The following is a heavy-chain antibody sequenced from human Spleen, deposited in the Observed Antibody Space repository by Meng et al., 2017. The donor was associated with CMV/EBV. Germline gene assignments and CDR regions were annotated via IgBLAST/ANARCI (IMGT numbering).Heavy chain of an antibody. CDR3: ARGVTMDRDKYYFYYYGMDV. Sequence: SETLSLTCTVSGGSISTYFWSWIRQPPGKGLEWIGEINHSGSTNYNPSLKSRVIISVDTSKNQFSLKVNSVTAADTAVYYCARGVTMDRDKYYFYYYGMDVWGQGTTVTVSS. CDR1: GGSISTYF. D-gene: IGHD3-10*01. V-gene: IGHV4-34*01. CDR2: INHSGST. J-gene: IGHJ6*02.